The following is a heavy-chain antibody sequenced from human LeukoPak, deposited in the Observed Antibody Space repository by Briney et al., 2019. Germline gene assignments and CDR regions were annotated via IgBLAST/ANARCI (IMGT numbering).Heavy chain of an antibody. Sequence: KSSETLSLTCSVSGASINGYFWNWVRQTPEKRLDWIGYVSHTGATTSNPTLKSRVSITIDTSKSQISLTMTSVTAADSALYYCARDRRGSFYSFELWGPGTIGSVS. CDR3: ARDRRGSFYSFEL. CDR1: GASINGYF. D-gene: IGHD1-26*01. J-gene: IGHJ3*01. V-gene: IGHV4-59*01. CDR2: VSHTGAT.